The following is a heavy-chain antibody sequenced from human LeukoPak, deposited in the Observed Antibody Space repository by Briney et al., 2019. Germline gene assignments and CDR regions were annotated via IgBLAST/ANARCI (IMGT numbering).Heavy chain of an antibody. J-gene: IGHJ6*03. D-gene: IGHD3-10*01. Sequence: ASVKVSCKTSGGTFSSYAISWVRQASGQGLEWIGDIIPIFDTANYAQKFQGRVTITADESATTSYMELSSLRSEDTAVYYCARDATVRGPYGGHHFYSYMDVWGKGTTVTISS. V-gene: IGHV1-69*13. CDR2: IIPIFDTA. CDR1: GGTFSSYA. CDR3: ARDATVRGPYGGHHFYSYMDV.